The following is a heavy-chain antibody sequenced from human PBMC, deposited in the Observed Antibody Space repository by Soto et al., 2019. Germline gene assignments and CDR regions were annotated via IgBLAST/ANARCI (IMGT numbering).Heavy chain of an antibody. CDR2: IYYSGST. CDR1: GGSISSGGYY. J-gene: IGHJ4*02. Sequence: SETLSLTCTVSGGSISSGGYYWSWIRQHPGKGLEWIGYIYYSGSTYYNPSLKSRVTISVDTSKNQFSLKLSSVTAADTAVYYCARRSGIFEAYYFDYWGQGILVTVSS. CDR3: ARRSGIFEAYYFDY. D-gene: IGHD3-3*01. V-gene: IGHV4-31*03.